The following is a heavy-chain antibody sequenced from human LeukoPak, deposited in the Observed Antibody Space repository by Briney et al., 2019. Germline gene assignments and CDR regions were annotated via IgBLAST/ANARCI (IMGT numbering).Heavy chain of an antibody. J-gene: IGHJ6*02. D-gene: IGHD1-7*01. V-gene: IGHV1-2*04. Sequence: AASVKVSCKASGYTFIGYFMNWVRQAPGQGLEWMGRINPNSGGTNYAQKFQGWVTMTRDTPISTAYMELGRLRSDDTAVYYCARGYLNWNYATPYGMDVWGQGTTVTVSS. CDR1: GYTFIGYF. CDR3: ARGYLNWNYATPYGMDV. CDR2: INPNSGGT.